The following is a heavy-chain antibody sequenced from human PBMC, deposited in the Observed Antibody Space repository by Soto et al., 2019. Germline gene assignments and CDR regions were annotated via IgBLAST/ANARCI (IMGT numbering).Heavy chain of an antibody. V-gene: IGHV3-23*01. CDR2: ISGSGGST. Sequence: GSLRLSCSASGFTLCRYAISLGRPAPGEGLEWVSAISGSGGSTYYADSVKGRFTISRDNSRNTLYLQMNSLRAEDTAVYYCAKDLPLYCSGGSCPDYYMDVWGKGTTVTVSS. CDR1: GFTLCRYA. D-gene: IGHD2-15*01. CDR3: AKDLPLYCSGGSCPDYYMDV. J-gene: IGHJ6*03.